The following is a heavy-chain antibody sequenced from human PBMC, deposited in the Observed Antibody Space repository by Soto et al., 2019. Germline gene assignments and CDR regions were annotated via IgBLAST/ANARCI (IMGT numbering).Heavy chain of an antibody. CDR1: SDSISSYY. CDR2: TDYSGNT. CDR3: ARAVGDPLYYLDY. Sequence: QVQLQESGPGLVGPSETLSLTCTVSSDSISSYYWIWIRQSPGKGLEWIGYTDYSGNTNYKPSPKSGATISGDTSKNQFSRRLSSVTAADTAVYYCARAVGDPLYYLDYWGQGTLVTVSS. D-gene: IGHD6-19*01. J-gene: IGHJ4*02. V-gene: IGHV4-59*08.